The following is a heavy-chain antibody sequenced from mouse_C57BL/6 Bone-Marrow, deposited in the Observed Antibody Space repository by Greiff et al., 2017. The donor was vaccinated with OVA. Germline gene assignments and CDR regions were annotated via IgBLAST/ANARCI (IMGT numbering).Heavy chain of an antibody. CDR1: GYSITSGYY. J-gene: IGHJ4*01. Sequence: EVQRVESGPGLVKPSQSLSLTCSVTGYSITSGYYWNWIRQFPGNKLEWMGYISYDGSNNYNPSLKNRISITRDTSKNQFFLKLNSVTTEDTATYYCARAPHCYGSRDYAMDYWGQGTSVTVSS. CDR2: ISYDGSN. D-gene: IGHD1-1*01. CDR3: ARAPHCYGSRDYAMDY. V-gene: IGHV3-6*01.